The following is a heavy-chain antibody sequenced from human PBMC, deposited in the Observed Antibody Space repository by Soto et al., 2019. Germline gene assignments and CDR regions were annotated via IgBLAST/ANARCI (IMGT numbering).Heavy chain of an antibody. CDR3: AKGFWAVAGTRSFDY. CDR2: ISGSGSST. J-gene: IGHJ4*02. CDR1: GFTFSIYA. Sequence: GGSLRLSCAASGFTFSIYAMSWVRQAPGKGLEWVSVISGSGSSTYYADSVKGRFTISRDNSKNTLYLQMNSLRAEDTAVYYCAKGFWAVAGTRSFDYWGQGTLVTVSS. V-gene: IGHV3-23*01. D-gene: IGHD6-19*01.